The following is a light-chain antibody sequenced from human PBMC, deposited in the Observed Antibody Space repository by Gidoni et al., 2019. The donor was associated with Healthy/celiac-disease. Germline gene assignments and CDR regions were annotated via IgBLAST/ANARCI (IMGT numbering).Light chain of an antibody. CDR1: ALPKQY. Sequence: SYELTQPPSVSVSPGQTARITCSGDALPKQYAYWYQQKPGQAPVLVIYKDSERPPGILERFSGSSSGKTVTLTISGVQAEDEADYYCQSADSSGTYVVFGGGTKLTVL. J-gene: IGLJ2*01. CDR2: KDS. CDR3: QSADSSGTYVV. V-gene: IGLV3-25*03.